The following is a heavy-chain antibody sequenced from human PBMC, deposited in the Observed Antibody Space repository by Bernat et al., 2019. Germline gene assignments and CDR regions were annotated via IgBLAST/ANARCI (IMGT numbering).Heavy chain of an antibody. Sequence: EVQLVESGGGLVQPGGSLRLSCAASGFTVSSNYMSWVRQAPGKGLEWVSVIYSGGSTYYADSVKGRFTISRDDSKNTLHLQMNSLRVDDTAIYYCAKETPNSNNFITLDYWGQGTLVTVSS. D-gene: IGHD1-1*01. V-gene: IGHV3-66*01. CDR3: AKETPNSNNFITLDY. CDR2: IYSGGST. CDR1: GFTVSSNY. J-gene: IGHJ4*02.